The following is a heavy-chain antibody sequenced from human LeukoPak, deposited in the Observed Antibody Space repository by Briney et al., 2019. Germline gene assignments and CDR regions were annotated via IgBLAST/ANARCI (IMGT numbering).Heavy chain of an antibody. Sequence: GGSLRLSCAASGFTFSSYGMHWVRQAPGKGLEWVAFIRYDGSNKYYADSVKGRFTISRDNAKNSLYLQMNSLKPEDTALYYCAKTLRYFDWPLLAFDYWGQGTLVTVSS. CDR2: IRYDGSNK. CDR3: AKTLRYFDWPLLAFDY. CDR1: GFTFSSYG. J-gene: IGHJ4*02. D-gene: IGHD3-9*01. V-gene: IGHV3-30*02.